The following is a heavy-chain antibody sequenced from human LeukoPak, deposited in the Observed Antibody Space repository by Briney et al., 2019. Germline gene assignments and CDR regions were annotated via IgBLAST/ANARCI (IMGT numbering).Heavy chain of an antibody. V-gene: IGHV3-23*01. J-gene: IGHJ4*02. CDR3: AAGGDIVVVPAAISLDY. CDR1: GFTFSSFF. Sequence: GGSLRLSCAASGFTFSSFFMTWVRQAPGKGLEWVSSITGSSGTTSYADSVKGRFTISRDNSKNTLYLQMNSLRAEDTAVYYCAAGGDIVVVPAAISLDYWGQGTLVTVSS. D-gene: IGHD2-2*01. CDR2: ITGSSGTT.